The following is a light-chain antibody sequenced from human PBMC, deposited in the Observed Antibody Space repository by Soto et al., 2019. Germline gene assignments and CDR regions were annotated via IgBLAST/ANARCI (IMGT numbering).Light chain of an antibody. V-gene: IGLV1-40*01. CDR1: SSNIGAGYD. CDR3: QSYDSSLRGV. CDR2: GNS. J-gene: IGLJ1*01. Sequence: QSVLTQPPSVSGAPGQRVTISCTGSSSNIGAGYDVHWYQQLPGTAPKLLIYGNSNRPSGVPDRFSGSKSGTSASLAITGIQAEDEADYYCQSYDSSLRGVFGTGTKLTVL.